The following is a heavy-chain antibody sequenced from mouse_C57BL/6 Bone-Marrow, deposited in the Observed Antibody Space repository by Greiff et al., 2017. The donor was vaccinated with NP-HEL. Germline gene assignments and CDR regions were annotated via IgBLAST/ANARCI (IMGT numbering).Heavy chain of an antibody. Sequence: DVKLVESGGGLVQPGGSLKLSCAASGFTFSDYYMYWVRQTPEKRLEWVAYISNGGGSTYYPDTVKGRFTISRDNAKNTLYLQMSRLKSEDTAMYYCAKGGYDGFAYWGQGTLVTVSA. V-gene: IGHV5-12*01. D-gene: IGHD2-2*01. CDR3: AKGGYDGFAY. CDR2: ISNGGGST. J-gene: IGHJ3*01. CDR1: GFTFSDYY.